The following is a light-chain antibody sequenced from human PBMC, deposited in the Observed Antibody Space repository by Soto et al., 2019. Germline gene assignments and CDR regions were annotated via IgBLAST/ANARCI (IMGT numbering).Light chain of an antibody. CDR2: EDS. J-gene: IGLJ1*01. Sequence: QSVLXQPASVSGSPGQSITISCTGTSSDVGSYNLVSWYQQHPGKAPKLIIYEDSKRPSGVSNRFSGSKSGNTASLTISGLQAEDEADYYCCSYAGSGTYVFGTGTKVTVL. CDR3: CSYAGSGTYV. V-gene: IGLV2-23*01. CDR1: SSDVGSYNL.